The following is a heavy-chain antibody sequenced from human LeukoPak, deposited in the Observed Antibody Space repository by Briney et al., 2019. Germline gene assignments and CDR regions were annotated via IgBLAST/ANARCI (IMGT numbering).Heavy chain of an antibody. D-gene: IGHD3-22*01. Sequence: PGGSLRLSCAASGFTFSGYGMHWVRQAPGKGLEWVAVIWYDGSNKYYADSVKGRFTISRDNSKNTLYLQMNSLRAEDTAVYHCAKGSYYYDSSGSDYWGQGTLVTVSS. CDR1: GFTFSGYG. V-gene: IGHV3-33*06. CDR3: AKGSYYYDSSGSDY. J-gene: IGHJ4*02. CDR2: IWYDGSNK.